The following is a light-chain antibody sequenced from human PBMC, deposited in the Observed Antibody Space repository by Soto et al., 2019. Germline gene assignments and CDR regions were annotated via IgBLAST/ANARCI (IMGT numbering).Light chain of an antibody. Sequence: DIQLTQSPSFLSASVGDRVTITCRASQGISTYLAWYQQNPGKAPKLLIYAASTLQSGVSSRFSGSGSGTDFTFTIISLQPEDFATYYCQQLYSSPLTFGGGTKVDIK. V-gene: IGKV1-9*01. J-gene: IGKJ4*01. CDR2: AAS. CDR3: QQLYSSPLT. CDR1: QGISTY.